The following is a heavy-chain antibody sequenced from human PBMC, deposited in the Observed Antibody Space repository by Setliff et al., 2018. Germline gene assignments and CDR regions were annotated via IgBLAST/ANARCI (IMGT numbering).Heavy chain of an antibody. CDR2: IFYTGST. CDR1: GGSISSSY. Sequence: SETLSLTCTVSGGSISSSYWSWIRQPPGKGLEWMGSIFYTGSTYYSPSLKSRVTMSIDTSKNQFSLNLNSVTAADTAVYYCARQPYSTTYYYYYYYMDVWGKGTTVTVSS. D-gene: IGHD6-13*01. J-gene: IGHJ6*03. V-gene: IGHV4-59*04. CDR3: ARQPYSTTYYYYYYYMDV.